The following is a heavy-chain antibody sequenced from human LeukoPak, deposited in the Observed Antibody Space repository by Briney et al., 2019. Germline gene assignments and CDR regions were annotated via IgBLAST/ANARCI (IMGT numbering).Heavy chain of an antibody. CDR3: ARMVVTPQYYYFDY. V-gene: IGHV3-33*08. D-gene: IGHD4-23*01. CDR2: IWYDGSNK. Sequence: GGSLRLSCAASGFTFSNYAMSWVRQAPGKGLEWVAVIWYDGSNKYYADSVKGRFTISRDNSKNTLYLQMNSLRAEDTAVYYCARMVVTPQYYYFDYWGQGTLVTVSS. CDR1: GFTFSNYA. J-gene: IGHJ4*02.